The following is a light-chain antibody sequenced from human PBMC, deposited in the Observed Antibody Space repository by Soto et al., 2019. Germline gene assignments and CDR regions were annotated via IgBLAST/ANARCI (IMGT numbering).Light chain of an antibody. Sequence: QSVLTQPASVSGSPGQSITISCTGTSSDVGSYNLVSWYQQHPGKAPKLMIYEVSKRASGVSNRFSGSKSGNTASLTISGLQAEDEADYYCCSYAGSSRGVFGTGTKLTVL. CDR2: EVS. CDR3: CSYAGSSRGV. J-gene: IGLJ1*01. V-gene: IGLV2-23*02. CDR1: SSDVGSYNL.